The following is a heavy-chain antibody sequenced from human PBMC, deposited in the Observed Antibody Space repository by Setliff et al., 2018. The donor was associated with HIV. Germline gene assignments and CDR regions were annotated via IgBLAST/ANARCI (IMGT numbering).Heavy chain of an antibody. CDR2: ISGSGTRT. J-gene: IGHJ5*02. Sequence: SGGSLRLSCEASGFAFSSYEMNWVRQAPGKGLEWVAYISGSGTRTFYLDSVKGRFTISRDNAKNTLYLQMNSLRAEDTAVYYCARVASGYDYGWLDPWGQGTLVTVSS. CDR1: GFAFSSYE. CDR3: ARVASGYDYGWLDP. V-gene: IGHV3-48*03. D-gene: IGHD5-12*01.